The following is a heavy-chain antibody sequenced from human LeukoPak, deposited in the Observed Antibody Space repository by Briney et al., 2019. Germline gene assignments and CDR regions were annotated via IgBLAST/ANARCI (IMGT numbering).Heavy chain of an antibody. V-gene: IGHV3-20*04. Sequence: PGGSLRLXCAASGFTCDDYGMSWVRLAPGKGLEWVSGINWNGGSTGYADSVKGRFTISRDNAKNSLYLQMNSLRAEDTALYYCARDQFGVIIVTSQYYFDYWGQGTLVTVSS. CDR1: GFTCDDYG. CDR3: ARDQFGVIIVTSQYYFDY. D-gene: IGHD3-3*01. CDR2: INWNGGST. J-gene: IGHJ4*02.